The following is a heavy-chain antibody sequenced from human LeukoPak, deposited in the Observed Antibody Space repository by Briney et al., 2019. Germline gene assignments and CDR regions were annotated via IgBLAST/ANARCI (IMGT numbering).Heavy chain of an antibody. D-gene: IGHD3-22*01. CDR3: ARSCDSSGYYIFDL. V-gene: IGHV4-34*01. J-gene: IGHJ2*01. CDR2: FYHSGST. CDR1: GGSFSGYY. Sequence: SETLSLTCAVYGGSFSGYYWSWIRQPPGKGLEWIGSFYHSGSTYYNPSLKSRVTISVDTSKNQFSLNLNSVTAADTAVYYCARSCDSSGYYIFDLWGRGTLVTVSS.